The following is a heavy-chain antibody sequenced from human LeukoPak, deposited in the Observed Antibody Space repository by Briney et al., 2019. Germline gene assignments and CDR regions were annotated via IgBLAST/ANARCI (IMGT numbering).Heavy chain of an antibody. V-gene: IGHV1-2*02. CDR1: GYTFTSYY. Sequence: ASVKVSCKASGYTFTSYYMHWVRQAPGQGLEWMGWINPNSGGTNYAQKFQGRVAMTRDTSISTAYMELSRLRSDDTAVYYCARVRITMVRGPGPYFQHWGQGTLVTVSS. J-gene: IGHJ1*01. D-gene: IGHD3-10*01. CDR3: ARVRITMVRGPGPYFQH. CDR2: INPNSGGT.